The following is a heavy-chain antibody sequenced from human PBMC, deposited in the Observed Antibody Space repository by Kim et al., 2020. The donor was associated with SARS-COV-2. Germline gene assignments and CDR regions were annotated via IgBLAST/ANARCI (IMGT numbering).Heavy chain of an antibody. CDR1: GYTFTSYY. CDR2: ISPNGGST. Sequence: ASVKVSCKASGYTFTSYYMHWVRQAPGQGLEWMGIISPNGGSTTYAQKFQGRVTMTRDTSTSTVYMELSSLRSEDTAVYYCARDVEMTTTGGADYWGQGTLVTVSS. D-gene: IGHD4-4*01. CDR3: ARDVEMTTTGGADY. J-gene: IGHJ4*02. V-gene: IGHV1-46*01.